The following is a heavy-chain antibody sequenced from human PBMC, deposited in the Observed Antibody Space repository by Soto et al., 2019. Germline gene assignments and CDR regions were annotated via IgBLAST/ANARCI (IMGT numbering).Heavy chain of an antibody. Sequence: GGSLRLSCAASGFTFSSYSMNWVRQAPGKGLEWVSSISSSSSYIYYADSVKGRFTTSRDNAKNSLYLQMNSLRAEDTAVYYCARVTGGPYSSSWYNYYYYGMDVWGQGTTVTVSS. CDR1: GFTFSSYS. V-gene: IGHV3-21*01. D-gene: IGHD6-13*01. CDR3: ARVTGGPYSSSWYNYYYYGMDV. CDR2: ISSSSSYI. J-gene: IGHJ6*02.